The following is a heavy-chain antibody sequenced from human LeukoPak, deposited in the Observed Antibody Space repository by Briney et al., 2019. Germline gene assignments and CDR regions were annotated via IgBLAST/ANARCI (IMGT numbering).Heavy chain of an antibody. D-gene: IGHD2-15*01. CDR1: GYTFTGYY. V-gene: IGHV1-2*02. J-gene: IGHJ5*02. Sequence: GASVKVSCKASGYTFTGYYMHWVRQAPGQGLEWMGWINPNSGGTNYAQKFQGRVTMTRDTSTSTVYMELSSLRFEDTAVYYCARGGNYFDSSGALHWFDPWGQGTLVTVSS. CDR3: ARGGNYFDSSGALHWFDP. CDR2: INPNSGGT.